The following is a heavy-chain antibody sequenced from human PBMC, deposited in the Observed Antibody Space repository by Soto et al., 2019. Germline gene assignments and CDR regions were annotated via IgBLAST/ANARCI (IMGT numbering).Heavy chain of an antibody. CDR3: ARLPSRHLVDY. CDR2: IFYSGST. V-gene: IGHV4-30-4*01. CDR1: GGSISSGDYY. Sequence: PSETLSLTCTVSGGSISSGDYYWSWIRQPPGKGLEWIGYIFYSGSTYYNPSLKSRVTVSVDTSKNQFSLNLRSVTAADTAVYYCARLPSRHLVDYWGQGTLVTVSS. J-gene: IGHJ4*02. D-gene: IGHD3-3*02.